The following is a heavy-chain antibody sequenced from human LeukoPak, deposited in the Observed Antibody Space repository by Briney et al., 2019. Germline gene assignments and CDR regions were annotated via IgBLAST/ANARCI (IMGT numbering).Heavy chain of an antibody. Sequence: SETLSLTCTVSGGSISSGDYYWSWIRQPPGKGLEWIGYIYYSGSTYYNPSLKSRVTISVDTSKNQFSLKLSSVTAADTAVYYCASRRYCSGGSCYSENDYWGQGTLVTVSS. CDR1: GGSISSGDYY. CDR2: IYYSGST. D-gene: IGHD2-15*01. J-gene: IGHJ4*02. V-gene: IGHV4-30-4*01. CDR3: ASRRYCSGGSCYSENDY.